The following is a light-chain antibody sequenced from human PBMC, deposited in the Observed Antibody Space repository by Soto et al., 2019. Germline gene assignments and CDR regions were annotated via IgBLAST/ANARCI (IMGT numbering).Light chain of an antibody. J-gene: IGKJ1*01. Sequence: EIVLTQSPGTLSLSPGERATLSCRASQSVSSSYLAWYQQKPGQASRLLIYGASSRATGIPDRFSGSGSGTDFTLTISRLEPEDFAVYYCQQYGSSSWTFGQGTKVDIK. CDR2: GAS. CDR3: QQYGSSSWT. V-gene: IGKV3-20*01. CDR1: QSVSSSY.